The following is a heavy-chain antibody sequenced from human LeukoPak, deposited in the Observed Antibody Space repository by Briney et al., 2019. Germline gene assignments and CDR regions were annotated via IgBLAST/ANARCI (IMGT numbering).Heavy chain of an antibody. V-gene: IGHV3-7*01. CDR3: ASHRTTNTIFDY. D-gene: IGHD4-4*01. CDR2: INQDGSDK. J-gene: IGHJ4*02. CDR1: GFTFSNYW. Sequence: PGGSLRLSCVSSGFTFSNYWMDWVRQAPGKGLEWVANINQDGSDKYSVDSVKGRFTISRDNAKNSLYLQMDSLRADDTAVYYCASHRTTNTIFDYWGQGTLVTVSS.